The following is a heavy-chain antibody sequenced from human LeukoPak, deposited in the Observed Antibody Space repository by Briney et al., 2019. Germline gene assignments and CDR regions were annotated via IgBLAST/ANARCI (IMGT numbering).Heavy chain of an antibody. V-gene: IGHV3-23*01. Sequence: GGSLRLSCAASGYTFSSYAMSWVRQAPGKGLEWVSAISGSGGTTYYSDSVKGRFTISRDNSKNTLFLQMNSLRAEDTAVYYCAKDYYYDSSGYYAYTYYFDYWGQGTLVTVSS. CDR2: ISGSGGTT. CDR3: AKDYYYDSSGYYAYTYYFDY. J-gene: IGHJ4*02. D-gene: IGHD3-22*01. CDR1: GYTFSSYA.